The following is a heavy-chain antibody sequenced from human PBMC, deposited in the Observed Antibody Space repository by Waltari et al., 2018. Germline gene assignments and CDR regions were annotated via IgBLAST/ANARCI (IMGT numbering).Heavy chain of an antibody. Sequence: EVQLVESGGGVVQPGGSLRLSCVASGFTFSDHGMKWVGQAPGKGRKMIYFISCVGYHLNNASSDKDRFINFRDNARNSLYLQMNSLRAEITPVYNGARDSGGDYTSLDDWGQGTLVTVSS. CDR2: ISCVGYHL. D-gene: IGHD2-21*02. V-gene: IGHV3-48*03. CDR1: GFTFSDHG. CDR3: ARDSGGDYTSLDD. J-gene: IGHJ4*02.